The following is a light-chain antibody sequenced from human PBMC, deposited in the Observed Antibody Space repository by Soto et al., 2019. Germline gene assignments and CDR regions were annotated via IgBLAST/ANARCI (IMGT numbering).Light chain of an antibody. CDR3: STYTSTTPLGV. CDR2: GVS. J-gene: IGLJ2*01. Sequence: QSALTQPASVSGSPGQSITISCTRISSDVRSYNYVSWYQHHPGQAPKLLVYGVSNRPSGVSNRFSGSKSANTASLTISGLQAEDEADYYCSTYTSTTPLGVFGGGTKLTVL. V-gene: IGLV2-14*01. CDR1: SSDVRSYNY.